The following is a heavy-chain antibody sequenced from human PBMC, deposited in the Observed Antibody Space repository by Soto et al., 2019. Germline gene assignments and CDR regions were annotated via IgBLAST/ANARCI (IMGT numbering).Heavy chain of an antibody. CDR1: GYTLTRYS. J-gene: IGHJ4*02. Sequence: SCKASGYTLTRYSMNCVRKAPGKGLEWVSSISSTTNYIYYGDSMKGRFTISRDNAKNSLYLEMNSLRAEDTAVYYCARGSEDLTSNFDYWGQGTLVTVSS. CDR2: ISSTTNYI. CDR3: ARGSEDLTSNFDY. V-gene: IGHV3-21*06.